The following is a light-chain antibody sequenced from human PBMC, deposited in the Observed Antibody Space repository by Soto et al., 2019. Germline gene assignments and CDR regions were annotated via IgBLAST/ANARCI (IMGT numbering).Light chain of an antibody. Sequence: EIVLTQSPGTLSLSPGERATLSCRASQSINSSYLAWYQQKPGQAPRLLIYGASSRATGIPDRFSGSGSGTDFPLTISRLEPEDFAVYYCQQFGSSPGFTFGPGTKGAIK. CDR2: GAS. CDR1: QSINSSY. J-gene: IGKJ3*01. V-gene: IGKV3-20*01. CDR3: QQFGSSPGFT.